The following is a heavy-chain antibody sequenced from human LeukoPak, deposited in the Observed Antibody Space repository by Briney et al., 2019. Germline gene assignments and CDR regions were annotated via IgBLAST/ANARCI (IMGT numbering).Heavy chain of an antibody. CDR2: IYYSGST. CDR3: ARAYDSSGYYPLPFDY. J-gene: IGHJ4*02. Sequence: SETLSLTCTVSGGSISSSSYYWGWIRQPPGKGLEWIGSIYYSGSTYYNPSLKSRVTISVDTSKNQFSLKLSSVTAADTAVYYCARAYDSSGYYPLPFDYWGQGTLVTVSS. V-gene: IGHV4-39*07. CDR1: GGSISSSSYY. D-gene: IGHD3-22*01.